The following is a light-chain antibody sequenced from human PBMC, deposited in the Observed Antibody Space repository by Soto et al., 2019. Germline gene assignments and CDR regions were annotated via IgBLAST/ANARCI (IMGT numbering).Light chain of an antibody. CDR1: QTVNSDY. CDR3: QHYDGSPRT. J-gene: IGKJ2*01. CDR2: GVL. V-gene: IGKV3-20*01. Sequence: ETVLTQSPGTVSLSPGERATLSCTTSQTVNSDYLAWYQQKPGQAPRLLIYGVLNRATGIPDRFSGSGSGTYFTLTISGLEPEDSAVYYCQHYDGSPRTFGQGTNLEI.